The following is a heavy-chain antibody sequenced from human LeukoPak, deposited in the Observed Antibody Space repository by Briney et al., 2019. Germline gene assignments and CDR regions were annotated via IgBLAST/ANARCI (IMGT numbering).Heavy chain of an antibody. CDR1: GGSIGSGDYY. CDR2: ITKDGNDK. D-gene: IGHD6-19*01. V-gene: IGHV3-7*01. CDR3: AREEAVAGASDY. Sequence: PSETLSLTCTVSGGSIGSGDYYWSWIRQPPGKGLEWVATITKDGNDKYYVDSVKGRFTISRDNAKDSLYLQMNSLRAEDTAVYYCAREEAVAGASDYWGQGTLVTVSS. J-gene: IGHJ4*02.